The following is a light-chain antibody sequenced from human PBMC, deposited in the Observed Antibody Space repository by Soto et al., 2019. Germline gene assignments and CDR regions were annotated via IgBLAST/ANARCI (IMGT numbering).Light chain of an antibody. CDR1: HNINSD. J-gene: IGKJ5*01. CDR3: QQYGTSEII. Sequence: EIVMTQSPATVCVSAGERATLSCSASHNINSDLAWYQQKPGQAPRLLIYGASTRPTGIPARFSGSGSGTDFPLTITRLEPEDFALFYCQQYGTSEIIFGQGTRLENK. V-gene: IGKV3-15*01. CDR2: GAS.